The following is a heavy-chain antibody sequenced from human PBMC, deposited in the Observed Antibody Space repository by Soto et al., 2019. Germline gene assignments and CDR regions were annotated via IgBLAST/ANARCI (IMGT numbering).Heavy chain of an antibody. D-gene: IGHD6-13*01. V-gene: IGHV3-30-3*01. CDR3: ATGYSSSWYSYYYGMDV. J-gene: IGHJ6*02. Sequence: SLRLSCAASGFTFSSYAMHWVRQAPGKGLEWVAVISYDGSNKYYADSVKGRFTISRDNSKNTLYLQMNSLRAEDTAVYYCATGYSSSWYSYYYGMDVWGQGTTVTVSS. CDR1: GFTFSSYA. CDR2: ISYDGSNK.